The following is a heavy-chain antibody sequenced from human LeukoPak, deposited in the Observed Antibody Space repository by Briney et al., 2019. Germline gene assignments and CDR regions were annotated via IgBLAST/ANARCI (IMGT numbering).Heavy chain of an antibody. Sequence: GGSLRLSCAASGFTFSSYAMSWVRQAPGKGLEWVSAISGSGGSTYYADSVKGRFTIPRDNSKNTLYLQMNSLRAEDTAVYYCARAGSPAAISHYYYYGMDVWGKGTTVTVSS. D-gene: IGHD2-2*01. CDR1: GFTFSSYA. CDR2: ISGSGGST. CDR3: ARAGSPAAISHYYYYGMDV. J-gene: IGHJ6*04. V-gene: IGHV3-23*01.